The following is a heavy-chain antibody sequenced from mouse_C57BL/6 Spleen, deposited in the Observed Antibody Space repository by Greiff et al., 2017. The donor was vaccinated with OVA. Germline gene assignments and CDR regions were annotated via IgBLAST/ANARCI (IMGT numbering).Heavy chain of an antibody. D-gene: IGHD1-1*01. V-gene: IGHV5-6*01. CDR3: ARHDETTVLATVDY. CDR1: GFTFSSYG. J-gene: IGHJ2*01. Sequence: EVQLVESGGDLVKPGGSLKLSCAASGFTFSSYGMSWVRQTPDKRLEWVATISSGGSYTYYPDSVKGRFAISRDNAKSTMYLQMSSLKSEDTAMYYCARHDETTVLATVDYWGQGTTLTVSS. CDR2: ISSGGSYT.